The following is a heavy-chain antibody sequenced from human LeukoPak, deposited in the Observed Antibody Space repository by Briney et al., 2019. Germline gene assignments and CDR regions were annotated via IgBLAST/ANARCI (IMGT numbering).Heavy chain of an antibody. CDR1: GFTFSSYW. CDR2: IYSGWHT. V-gene: IGHV3-53*05. CDR3: AKDLGGSGSYPTH. D-gene: IGHD3-10*01. J-gene: IGHJ4*02. Sequence: GGSLRLSCAASGFTFSSYWMSWVRQAPGKGLEWVSLIYSGWHTYYADSVKGRFTISRDNAKNSLYLQMNSLRAEDTALYYCAKDLGGSGSYPTHWGQGTLVTVSS.